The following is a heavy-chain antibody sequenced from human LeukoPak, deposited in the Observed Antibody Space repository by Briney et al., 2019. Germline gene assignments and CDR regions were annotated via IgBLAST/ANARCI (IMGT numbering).Heavy chain of an antibody. Sequence: PGGSLRLSCAASGFTFSGYAMHWVRQAPGKGLEWVAVIWHDGSDKYYAGSVKGRFTISRDNSKNTLYLQMISLRAEDTAVYYCARDGPGGGYDLDYWGQGTLVTVSS. V-gene: IGHV3-33*01. CDR3: ARDGPGGGYDLDY. J-gene: IGHJ4*02. CDR1: GFTFSGYA. D-gene: IGHD5-12*01. CDR2: IWHDGSDK.